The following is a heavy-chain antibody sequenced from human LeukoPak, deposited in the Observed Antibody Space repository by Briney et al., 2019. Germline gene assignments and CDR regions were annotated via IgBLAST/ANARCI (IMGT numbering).Heavy chain of an antibody. CDR3: ARSIPAGIRR. J-gene: IGHJ4*02. CDR1: GFTFSNYY. CDR2: ISSSGSTI. Sequence: GGSLRLSCAASGFTFSNYYMSWIRQAPGKGLEWVSYISSSGSTIDYADSVKGRFTISRDNAKNSLYLQMNSLRAEATALYCCARSIPAGIRRWGQGTLVTVSS. V-gene: IGHV3-11*01. D-gene: IGHD2-2*01.